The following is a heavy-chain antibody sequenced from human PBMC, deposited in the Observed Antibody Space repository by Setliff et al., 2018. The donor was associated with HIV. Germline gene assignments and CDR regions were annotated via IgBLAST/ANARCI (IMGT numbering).Heavy chain of an antibody. CDR1: GGTFSSYG. J-gene: IGHJ4*02. Sequence: GASVKVSCKASGGTFSSYGISWVRQAPGQGLEWIGGIIPIFGTRNYAQKFQGRVTITADELTSTAYMELSSLRSEDTAVYYCALGYCSVGSCYSVDFDYWGQGTLVTVSS. CDR3: ALGYCSVGSCYSVDFDY. D-gene: IGHD2-15*01. V-gene: IGHV1-69*13. CDR2: IIPIFGTR.